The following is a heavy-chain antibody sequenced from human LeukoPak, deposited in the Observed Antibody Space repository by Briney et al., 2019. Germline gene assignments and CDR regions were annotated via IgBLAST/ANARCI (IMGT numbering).Heavy chain of an antibody. Sequence: GGSLRLSCAASGFTFSSYGMHWVRQAPGKGLEWVAVISYDGSNKYYADSVKGRFTISRDNSKNTLYLQMNSLRAEDTAVYYCARAAAAHAFDIWGQGTMVTVSS. J-gene: IGHJ3*02. CDR1: GFTFSSYG. D-gene: IGHD6-13*01. V-gene: IGHV3-30*12. CDR2: ISYDGSNK. CDR3: ARAAAAHAFDI.